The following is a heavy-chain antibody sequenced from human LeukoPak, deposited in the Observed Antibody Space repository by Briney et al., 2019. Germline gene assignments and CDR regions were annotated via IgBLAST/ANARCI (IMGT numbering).Heavy chain of an antibody. J-gene: IGHJ1*01. CDR1: GYTFTNYG. D-gene: IGHD4-11*01. V-gene: IGHV1-18*01. Sequence: ASEKASCKASGYTFTNYGVSWVRQAPGQGLEWMGWISAYNGYTNYAQKFQFRVTMTTDTSTSTAYMELRSLTSDDTAVYYCARDKAVTTELTQYFQHWGQGTLVTVSS. CDR3: ARDKAVTTELTQYFQH. CDR2: ISAYNGYT.